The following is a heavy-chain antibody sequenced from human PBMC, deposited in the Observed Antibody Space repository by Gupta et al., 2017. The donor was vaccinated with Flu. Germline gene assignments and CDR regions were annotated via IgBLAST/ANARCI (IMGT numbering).Heavy chain of an antibody. CDR3: ARGRYCSGGSCYQNRSYYYYYYGMDV. J-gene: IGHJ6*02. CDR2: INHSGST. V-gene: IGHV4-34*01. D-gene: IGHD2-15*01. Sequence: EINHSGSTNYNPSRKSRVNISVHTSKKQFSLKVSSVTAADTAVYYCARGRYCSGGSCYQNRSYYYYYYGMDVWGQGTTVTVS.